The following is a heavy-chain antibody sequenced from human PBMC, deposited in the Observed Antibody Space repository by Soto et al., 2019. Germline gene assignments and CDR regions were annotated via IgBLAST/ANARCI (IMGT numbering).Heavy chain of an antibody. CDR3: ASSDTAMVHYYYGMDV. D-gene: IGHD5-18*01. Sequence: SVKVSCKASGGTFSSYAISWLRQSPGQGLEWMGGIIPIFGTANYAQKFQGRVTITADKSTSTAYMELSSLRSEDTAVYYCASSDTAMVHYYYGMDVWGQGTTVTVSS. V-gene: IGHV1-69*06. CDR1: GGTFSSYA. J-gene: IGHJ6*02. CDR2: IIPIFGTA.